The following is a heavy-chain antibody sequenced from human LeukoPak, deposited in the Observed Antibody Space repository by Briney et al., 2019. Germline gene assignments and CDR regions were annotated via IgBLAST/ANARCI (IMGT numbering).Heavy chain of an antibody. J-gene: IGHJ4*02. CDR2: ISGGGGST. V-gene: IGHV3-23*01. CDR3: ARKFGSYYSDY. Sequence: GGSLRLSGAASGFTFSSYVMSWVRQAPGKGLEWVSGISGGGGSTYYADSVKGRFTVSRDNSKNTLYLQVNSLRAEDTAVYYCARKFGSYYSDYWGQGTLVTVSS. D-gene: IGHD1-26*01. CDR1: GFTFSSYV.